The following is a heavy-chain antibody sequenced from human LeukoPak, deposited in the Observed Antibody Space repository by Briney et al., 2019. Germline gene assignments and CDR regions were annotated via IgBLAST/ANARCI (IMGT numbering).Heavy chain of an antibody. D-gene: IGHD6-13*01. CDR2: IIPIFGTA. CDR1: GGTFSSYA. CDR3: ARDKKQQLVPPYYYGMDV. Sequence: GSSVKVSCKAPGGTFSSYAISWVRQAPGQGLEWMGGIIPIFGTANYAQKFQGRVTITADESTSTAYMELSSLRSEDTAVYYCARDKKQQLVPPYYYGMDVWGQGTTVTVSS. J-gene: IGHJ6*02. V-gene: IGHV1-69*01.